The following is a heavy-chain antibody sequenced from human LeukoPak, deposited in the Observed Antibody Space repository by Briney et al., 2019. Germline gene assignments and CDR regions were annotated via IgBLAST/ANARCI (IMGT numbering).Heavy chain of an antibody. CDR3: ARLPRVATNY. CDR1: RFTFSSYS. Sequence: GGSLRLSCAASRFTFSSYSMNWVRQAPGKGLEWVANIKQDGSEKYYVDSVKGRFTISRDNAKNSLYLQMNRLRAEDTAVYYCARLPRVATNYWGQGTLVTVSS. V-gene: IGHV3-7*01. J-gene: IGHJ4*02. CDR2: IKQDGSEK. D-gene: IGHD4-11*01.